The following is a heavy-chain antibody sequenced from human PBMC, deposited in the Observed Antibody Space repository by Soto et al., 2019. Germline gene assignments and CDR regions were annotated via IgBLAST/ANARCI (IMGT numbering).Heavy chain of an antibody. V-gene: IGHV1-69*06. CDR1: GGTFSSYA. J-gene: IGHJ4*02. D-gene: IGHD2-15*01. Sequence: SVKVSCKASGGTFSSYAISWVRQAPGQGLEWMGGIIPIFGTANYAQKFQGRVTITADKSTSTAYMELSSLRSEDTAVYYCARDSGSGDPLGYWGQGTLVTVSS. CDR3: ARDSGSGDPLGY. CDR2: IIPIFGTA.